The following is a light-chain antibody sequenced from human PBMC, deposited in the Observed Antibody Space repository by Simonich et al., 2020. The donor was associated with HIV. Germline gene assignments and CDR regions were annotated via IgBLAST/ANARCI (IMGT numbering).Light chain of an antibody. CDR3: QQYYSTPPT. V-gene: IGKV4-1*01. Sequence: DIVMTQSPDSLAVSLGERATINCKSSQSVLYSSNNKNYFAWYQQKPGQPPKLLIDWASTRESGVPDRFSGSGSGTDFTLTISSLQAEDVAVYYCQQYYSTPPTFGQGTKVEIK. J-gene: IGKJ1*01. CDR2: WAS. CDR1: QSVLYSSNNKNY.